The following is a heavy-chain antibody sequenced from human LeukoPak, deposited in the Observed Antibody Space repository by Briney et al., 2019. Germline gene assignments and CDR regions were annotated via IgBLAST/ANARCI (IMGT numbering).Heavy chain of an antibody. V-gene: IGHV4-59*01. Sequence: PSETLSLTCTVSGGSISSYYWSWIRQPPGKGLEWIGYIYYGGSTNYNPSLKSRVTISVDTSKNQFSLKLSSVTAADTAVYYCARQLWFGELNWFDPWGQGTLVTVSS. CDR2: IYYGGST. J-gene: IGHJ5*02. D-gene: IGHD3-10*01. CDR3: ARQLWFGELNWFDP. CDR1: GGSISSYY.